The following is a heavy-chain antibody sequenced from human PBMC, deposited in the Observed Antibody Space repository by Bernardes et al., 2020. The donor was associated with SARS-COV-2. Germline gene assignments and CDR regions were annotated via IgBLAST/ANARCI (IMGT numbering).Heavy chain of an antibody. CDR1: GFIFTNYW. CDR2: IKQDGSEG. J-gene: IGHJ3*02. Sequence: GGSLRLSCAASGFIFTNYWMAWVRQAPGKGLGWVAHIKQDGSEGWYVDSGKGRFTISRDNAKNSLYLQMNSLRVEDTAVYYCARYWAPHSKYAFDIWGQGTMVTVSS. D-gene: IGHD2-8*02. CDR3: ARYWAPHSKYAFDI. V-gene: IGHV3-7*02.